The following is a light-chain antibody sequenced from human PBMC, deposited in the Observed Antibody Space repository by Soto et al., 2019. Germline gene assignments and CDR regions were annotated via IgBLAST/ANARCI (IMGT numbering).Light chain of an antibody. Sequence: QSALTQPPSASGSPGQSVTISCTGTSTYIAEYDYVSWYQQSPGKAPKLVIYEVSKRPSGVPDRFSGSKSGNTASLTVSGLQTEDEAVYFCASFRSGTILVFGSGTKLTVL. V-gene: IGLV2-8*01. CDR1: STYIAEYDY. CDR3: ASFRSGTILV. CDR2: EVS. J-gene: IGLJ1*01.